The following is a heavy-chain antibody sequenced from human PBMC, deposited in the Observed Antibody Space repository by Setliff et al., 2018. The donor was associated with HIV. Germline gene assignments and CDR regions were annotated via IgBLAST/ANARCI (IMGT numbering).Heavy chain of an antibody. V-gene: IGHV4-59*01. D-gene: IGHD1-1*01. Sequence: PSETLSLTCAVYGGSFINYYWSWIRQPPGKGLEWIGTVYYSGSTYYNPSLKSRVTISVDTSKNQFSLKLSSVTAADTAVYYCAQLGMVDDFDYWGQGTLVTVSS. J-gene: IGHJ4*02. CDR2: VYYSGST. CDR1: GGSFINYY. CDR3: AQLGMVDDFDY.